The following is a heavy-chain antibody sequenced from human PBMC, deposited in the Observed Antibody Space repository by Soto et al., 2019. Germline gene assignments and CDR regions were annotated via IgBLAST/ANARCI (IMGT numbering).Heavy chain of an antibody. CDR2: IYYSGST. CDR1: GGFVSSNRYY. D-gene: IGHD1-1*01. J-gene: IGHJ4*02. Sequence: QLQLQESGPGLVKPSETLSLTCTVSGGFVSSNRYYWGWIRQPPGKGLEWIGSIYYSGSTNYNPSLKSRVTISEDTSKNQFSLNLTSVTAADTAVYYCARHSAGTTVAYWGQGTLVTVSS. V-gene: IGHV4-39*01. CDR3: ARHSAGTTVAY.